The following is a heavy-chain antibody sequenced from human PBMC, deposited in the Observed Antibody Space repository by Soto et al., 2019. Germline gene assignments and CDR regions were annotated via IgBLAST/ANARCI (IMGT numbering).Heavy chain of an antibody. CDR1: GGSFSGYY. D-gene: IGHD6-19*01. Sequence: SETLSLTCAVYGGSFSGYYWSWIRQPPGKGLEWIGEINHSGSTNYNPSLKSRVTISVDTSKNQFSLKLSSVTAADTAVYYCARWGSGWYYFDYWGLGTLVTVSS. CDR2: INHSGST. J-gene: IGHJ4*02. CDR3: ARWGSGWYYFDY. V-gene: IGHV4-34*01.